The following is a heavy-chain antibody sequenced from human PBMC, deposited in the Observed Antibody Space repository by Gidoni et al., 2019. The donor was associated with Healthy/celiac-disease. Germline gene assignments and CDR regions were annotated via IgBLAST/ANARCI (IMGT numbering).Heavy chain of an antibody. CDR3: ARDIGCSSTSCYQREYWYFDL. CDR1: GFTVSSNY. CDR2: IYSGGST. J-gene: IGHJ2*01. V-gene: IGHV3-53*02. Sequence: TGGGLIQPGGSLRLSCAASGFTVSSNYMRWVRQAPGKGLEWVSVIYSGGSTYYADSVKGRFTISRDNSKNTLYLQMNGLRAEDTAVYYCARDIGCSSTSCYQREYWYFDLWGRGTLVTVSS. D-gene: IGHD2-2*01.